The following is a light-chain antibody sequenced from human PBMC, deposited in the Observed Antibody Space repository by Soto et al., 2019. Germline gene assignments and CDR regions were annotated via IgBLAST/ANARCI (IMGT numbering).Light chain of an antibody. CDR2: GAS. CDR1: QNVGTN. J-gene: IGKJ1*01. Sequence: EIVITQSPYTLSVSPGERVTLSCRASQNVGTNLAWYQQKPGQAPRLLIYGASNRATGIPDRFSGSGSGTDFTLTISRLEPEDFAVYYCQQYGSSGTFGQGTKVDIK. V-gene: IGKV3-20*01. CDR3: QQYGSSGT.